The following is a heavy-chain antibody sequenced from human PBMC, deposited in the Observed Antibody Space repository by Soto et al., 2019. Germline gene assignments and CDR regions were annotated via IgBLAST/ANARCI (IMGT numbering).Heavy chain of an antibody. J-gene: IGHJ5*02. CDR3: ARLSYDILTGADRWFDP. V-gene: IGHV4-59*08. CDR1: GGSISSYY. CDR2: IYYSGST. Sequence: SETLSLTCTVSGGSISSYYWSWIRQPPGKGLEWIGYIYYSGSTNYNPSLKSRVTISVDTSKNQFSLKLSSVTAADTAVYYCARLSYDILTGADRWFDPWGQGTLVTVSS. D-gene: IGHD3-9*01.